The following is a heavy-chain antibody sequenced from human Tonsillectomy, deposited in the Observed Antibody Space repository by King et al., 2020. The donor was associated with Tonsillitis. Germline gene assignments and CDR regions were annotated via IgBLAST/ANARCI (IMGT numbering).Heavy chain of an antibody. CDR1: GFTFNDYG. D-gene: IGHD3-10*01. CDR2: ISYDGTNK. Sequence: QLVQSGGGVVQPGRSLRLSCAASGFTFNDYGMHWVRQAPGKGVEWVTLISYDGTNKQYADSMKGRFTISRDNSKNTLYLQIHSLRPEDTALYFCAKDLWPYYRAGAFDIWGQGTMVSVSS. J-gene: IGHJ3*02. V-gene: IGHV3-30*18. CDR3: AKDLWPYYRAGAFDI.